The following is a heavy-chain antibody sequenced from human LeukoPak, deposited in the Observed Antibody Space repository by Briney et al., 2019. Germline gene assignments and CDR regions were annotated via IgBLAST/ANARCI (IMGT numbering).Heavy chain of an antibody. D-gene: IGHD1-26*01. Sequence: GGSLRLSCAASGFTFDDYAMHWVRQASGKGLEWVSHITWDGGSTHYADSVEGRFTISRDNRENSLYLQMNSLRAEDTAVYYCARSYSGSPRNWFDPWGQGTLVTVSS. CDR2: ITWDGGST. V-gene: IGHV3-43D*03. J-gene: IGHJ5*02. CDR3: ARSYSGSPRNWFDP. CDR1: GFTFDDYA.